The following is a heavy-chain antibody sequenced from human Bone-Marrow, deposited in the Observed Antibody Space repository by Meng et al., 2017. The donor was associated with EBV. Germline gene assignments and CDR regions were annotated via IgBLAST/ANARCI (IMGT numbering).Heavy chain of an antibody. CDR1: GGSCSGCH. CDR3: ARVVWSIVGATQWFDP. J-gene: IGHJ5*02. V-gene: IGHV4-34*01. CDR2: INHSGST. D-gene: IGHD1-26*01. Sequence: QWDAGLVRPWEGPSLTCPVSGGSCSGCHWSWIRQPPGKELAWIGEINHSGSTNYNPSLKRRVTISVDTSKHHFSLKLSSVTAAATAVYYCARVVWSIVGATQWFDPWGQGTPVTVSS.